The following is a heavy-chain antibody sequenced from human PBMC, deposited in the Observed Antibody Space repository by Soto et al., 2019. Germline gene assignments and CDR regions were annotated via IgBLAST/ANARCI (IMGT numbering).Heavy chain of an antibody. V-gene: IGHV3-30-3*02. CDR2: ISYDGSNK. CDR1: EFTFSGYP. J-gene: IGHJ6*02. D-gene: IGHD3-3*01. CDR3: ASLYYDFWSGSPPYYYGMDV. Sequence: GGSLRLCCAASEFTFSGYPMHLVRQAPGKGLEWVAVISYDGSNKYYADSVKGRFTISRDNSKNTLYLQMNSLRAEDTAVYYCASLYYDFWSGSPPYYYGMDVWGQGTTVTVSS.